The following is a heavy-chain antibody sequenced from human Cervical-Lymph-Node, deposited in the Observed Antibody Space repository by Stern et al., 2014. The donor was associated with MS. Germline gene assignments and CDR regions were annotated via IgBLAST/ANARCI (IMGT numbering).Heavy chain of an antibody. Sequence: VQLVESGGDLVKPGGSLRLSCAASGFNFSAYYMNWIRQAPGKGLEWLSYISSNGTVIYYADSVKGRFIISRDNAKQSLYLQMNRMRAEDPAVYYCARGLPSFWGQGSLVTVSP. D-gene: IGHD1-26*01. V-gene: IGHV3-11*01. J-gene: IGHJ4*02. CDR3: ARGLPSF. CDR2: ISSNGTVI. CDR1: GFNFSAYY.